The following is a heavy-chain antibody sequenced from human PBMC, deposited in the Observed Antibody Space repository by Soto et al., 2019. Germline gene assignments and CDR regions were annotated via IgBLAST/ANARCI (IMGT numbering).Heavy chain of an antibody. V-gene: IGHV1-18*04. Sequence: GASVKVSCKASGYTFTSYGISWVRQAPGQGLEWMGWISAYNGNTNYAQKLQGRVTMTTDTSTSTAYMELRSLRSDDTAVYYCARDPYYYDSSGSHDAFDIWGQGTMVTV. CDR3: ARDPYYYDSSGSHDAFDI. CDR1: GYTFTSYG. D-gene: IGHD3-22*01. J-gene: IGHJ3*02. CDR2: ISAYNGNT.